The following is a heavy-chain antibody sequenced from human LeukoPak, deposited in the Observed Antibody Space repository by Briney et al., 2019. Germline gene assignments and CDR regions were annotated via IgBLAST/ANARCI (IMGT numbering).Heavy chain of an antibody. V-gene: IGHV3-23*01. CDR2: ISGSGGST. J-gene: IGHJ4*02. D-gene: IGHD3-22*01. Sequence: GSLRLSCAASGFTFSSYAMSWVRHAPGKGLEWVSAISGSGGSTYYADSVKGRFTISRDNSKNTLYLQMNSLRAEDTAVYYCAKDLWYDSSGYYFSYFDYWGQGTLVTVSS. CDR1: GFTFSSYA. CDR3: AKDLWYDSSGYYFSYFDY.